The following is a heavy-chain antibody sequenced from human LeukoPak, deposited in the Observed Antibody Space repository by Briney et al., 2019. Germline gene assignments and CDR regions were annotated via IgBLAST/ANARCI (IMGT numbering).Heavy chain of an antibody. V-gene: IGHV3-33*01. CDR2: IWYDGSNK. CDR3: AREGTAASCKMRSSQFDY. Sequence: GGSLRLSCAESGFTFSSYGMHWVRQAPGKGVERVADIWYDGSNKYYADSVKGGFTISRDNSKNPPYLQMNSLRAEDTAVYYCAREGTAASCKMRSSQFDYWGQGTLVTVSS. J-gene: IGHJ4*02. D-gene: IGHD6-13*01. CDR1: GFTFSSYG.